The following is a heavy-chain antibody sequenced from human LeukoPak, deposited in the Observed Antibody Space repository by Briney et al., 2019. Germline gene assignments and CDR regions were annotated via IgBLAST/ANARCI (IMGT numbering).Heavy chain of an antibody. J-gene: IGHJ2*01. Sequence: GGSLRLSCAASGFTFSTSNMNWVRQAPGRGLEWVSYISGGSSTIYYADSVRGRFTVSRDNARSSLYLQMNSLRDEHTAVYFCARDSGYPSGSWWWYFDLWGRGILVTVSS. V-gene: IGHV3-48*02. CDR3: ARDSGYPSGSWWWYFDL. CDR1: GFTFSTSN. CDR2: ISGGSSTI. D-gene: IGHD3-10*01.